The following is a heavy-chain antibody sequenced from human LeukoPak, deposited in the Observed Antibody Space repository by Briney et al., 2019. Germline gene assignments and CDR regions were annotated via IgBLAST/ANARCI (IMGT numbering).Heavy chain of an antibody. CDR2: ISNSGETT. D-gene: IGHD3-10*01. J-gene: IGHJ4*02. CDR3: AKQRPRGSFEY. CDR1: GLTFRAYA. V-gene: IGHV3-23*01. Sequence: GGSLRLSCAASGLTFRAYAMSWVRQAPGKGLEWVSTISNSGETTFTADLVKGRFTISRDNSKNTLSLQMNSLGVEDTAVYYCAKQRPRGSFEYWGQGTLVTVSS.